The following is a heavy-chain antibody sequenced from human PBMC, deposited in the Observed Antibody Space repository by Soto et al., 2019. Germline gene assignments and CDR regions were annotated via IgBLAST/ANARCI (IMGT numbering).Heavy chain of an antibody. CDR3: ARGWSGWRVWLDY. D-gene: IGHD6-19*01. Sequence: SFSGYYCSWLRQPPGKGLEWIGEINHSGSTNYNPSLKSRVTISVDTSKNQFSLKLSSVTAADTAVYYCARGWSGWRVWLDYWGQGTLVTVSS. J-gene: IGHJ4*02. CDR2: INHSGST. V-gene: IGHV4-34*01. CDR1: SFSGYY.